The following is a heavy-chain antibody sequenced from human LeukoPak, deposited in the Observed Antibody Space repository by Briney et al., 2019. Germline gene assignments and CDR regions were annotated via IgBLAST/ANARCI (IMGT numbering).Heavy chain of an antibody. V-gene: IGHV3-49*04. CDR2: IRSKAYGGTT. Sequence: GGSLRLSCTASGFTFGDYAMSWVRQAPGKGREGVGFIRSKAYGGTTEYAASVKGRFTISRDDSKSIAYLQMNSLKTEDTAVYYCTRGVLLWFGELLDYYYYGMDVWGQGTTVTVSS. J-gene: IGHJ6*02. CDR3: TRGVLLWFGELLDYYYYGMDV. CDR1: GFTFGDYA. D-gene: IGHD3-10*01.